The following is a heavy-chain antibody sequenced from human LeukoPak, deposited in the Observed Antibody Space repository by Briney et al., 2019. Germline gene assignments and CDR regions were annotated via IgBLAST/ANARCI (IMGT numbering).Heavy chain of an antibody. V-gene: IGHV3-23*01. CDR1: RFTFSSYA. D-gene: IGHD3-3*01. CDR2: ISGSGGST. CDR3: AKDNKEWSTYPKFDY. J-gene: IGHJ4*02. Sequence: PGGSLRLSCAASRFTFSSYAMSWVRQAPGKGLEWVSAISGSGGSTYYADSVKGRFTISRDNSQNTLYLQMNSLRAEDTAVYYCAKDNKEWSTYPKFDYWGQGTLVTVSS.